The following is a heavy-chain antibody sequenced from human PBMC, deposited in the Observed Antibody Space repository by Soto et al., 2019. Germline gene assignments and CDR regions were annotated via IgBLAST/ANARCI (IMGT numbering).Heavy chain of an antibody. CDR3: VRAIGHYGMDV. V-gene: IGHV3-74*01. CDR1: GFIFSNCW. CDR2: INSDGSST. Sequence: GGSLRLSCVASGFIFSNCWMHWVRQAPGMGLVWVSHINSDGSSTTYADSVEGRFTISRDNAKNTLYLQMNSLRVEDTAVYYCVRAIGHYGMDVWGRGTTVTVSS. J-gene: IGHJ6*02. D-gene: IGHD3-22*01.